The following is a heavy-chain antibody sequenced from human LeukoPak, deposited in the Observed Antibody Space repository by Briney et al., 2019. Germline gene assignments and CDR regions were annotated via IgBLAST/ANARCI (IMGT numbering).Heavy chain of an antibody. CDR3: ARSTQSHAFDI. Sequence: SETLSLTCTVSGGAITSRSYYWGCVPQTPGKGLEWIGSIYYSGSTYYNPSLKSRVTISVDTSKKQFSLKLSSVTAADPGVYYCARSTQSHAFDIWGQGTMVTVSS. CDR2: IYYSGST. CDR1: GGAITSRSYY. V-gene: IGHV4-39*07. D-gene: IGHD2-2*01. J-gene: IGHJ3*02.